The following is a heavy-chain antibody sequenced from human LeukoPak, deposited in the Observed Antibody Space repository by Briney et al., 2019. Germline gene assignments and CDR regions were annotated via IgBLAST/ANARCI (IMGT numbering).Heavy chain of an antibody. J-gene: IGHJ6*03. Sequence: GGSLRLSCVASGFPFSSYTISWVRQAPGKGLEWVSSISRGSYHIYYADSMKGRFTISRDNAKNSLYLQMNSLRAEDTAVYYCASLTGITGLDYYYMDVWGKGTTVTVSS. CDR3: ASLTGITGLDYYYMDV. CDR1: GFPFSSYT. CDR2: ISRGSYHI. V-gene: IGHV3-21*06. D-gene: IGHD1-20*01.